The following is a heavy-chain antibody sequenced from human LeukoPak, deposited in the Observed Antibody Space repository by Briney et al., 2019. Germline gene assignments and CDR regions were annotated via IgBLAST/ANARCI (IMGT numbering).Heavy chain of an antibody. J-gene: IGHJ4*02. Sequence: GGSLRLSCAASGFTFSTHPMSWARQAPGKGLERVSTISDTGVDTFYANSVKGRFAISRDNFKNMLYLQMNNLRAEDTAVYYCTKRGAYGSGRSYFFEFWGQGTLVTVSS. CDR3: TKRGAYGSGRSYFFEF. V-gene: IGHV3-23*01. CDR2: ISDTGVDT. CDR1: GFTFSTHP. D-gene: IGHD2-15*01.